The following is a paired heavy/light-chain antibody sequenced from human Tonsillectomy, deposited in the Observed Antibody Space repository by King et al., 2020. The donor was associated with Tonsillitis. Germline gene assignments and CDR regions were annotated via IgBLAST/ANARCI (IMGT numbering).Heavy chain of an antibody. CDR2: IYYSGST. V-gene: IGHV4-31*03. CDR1: GGSISSGGYY. CDR3: ARDGPDSAPE. J-gene: IGHJ4*02. Sequence: QVQLQESGPGLVKPSQTLSLTCTVSGGSISSGGYYWSWIRQHPGKGLEWIGYIYYSGSTYYNPSLKSRVTISLDTSKNQFSLKLSSVTAADAAVYYCARDGPDSAPEWGQGTLVTVSS.
Light chain of an antibody. J-gene: IGKJ2*01. CDR1: QTISRY. CDR2: AAS. V-gene: IGKV1-39*01. Sequence: DIQMTQSPSSLSASVGDRVTITCRASQTISRYLNWYQQKPGKAPKLLIYAASSLQSGVPSRFSGSGSGTDFTLTISSLQPEDFATYYCQQSYSPLYTFGQGTKVEIK. CDR3: QQSYSPLYT.